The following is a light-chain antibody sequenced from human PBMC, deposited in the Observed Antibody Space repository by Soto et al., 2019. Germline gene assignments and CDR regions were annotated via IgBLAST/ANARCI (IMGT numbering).Light chain of an antibody. J-gene: IGLJ3*02. V-gene: IGLV4-60*02. CDR1: SGHSTYI. CDR2: LEGSGSY. CDR3: ETWDSNSRV. Sequence: QSVLTQSSSASASLGSSVKLTCTLSSGHSTYIIAWHQQKPGKAPRWLMKLEGSGSYNKGSGVPDRVSGSSSGADRYLTISSLQFEDEADYYCETWDSNSRVFGGGTKLTVL.